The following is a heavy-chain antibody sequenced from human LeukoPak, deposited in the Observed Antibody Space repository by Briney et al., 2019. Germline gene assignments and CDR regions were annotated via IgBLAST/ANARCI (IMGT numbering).Heavy chain of an antibody. J-gene: IGHJ5*02. Sequence: SSVKVSCKASGGTFSSYTISWVRQAPGQGLEWMGRIIPILGIGNYAQKFQGRVTITADKSTSTAYMELSSLRSEDTAVYYCARYDRTASFDPWGQGTLVTVSS. D-gene: IGHD3-3*01. CDR2: IIPILGIG. CDR3: ARYDRTASFDP. CDR1: GGTFSSYT. V-gene: IGHV1-69*02.